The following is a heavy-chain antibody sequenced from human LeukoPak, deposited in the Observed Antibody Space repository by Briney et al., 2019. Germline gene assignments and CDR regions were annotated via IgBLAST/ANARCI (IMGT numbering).Heavy chain of an antibody. V-gene: IGHV3-7*01. Sequence: PGGSLRLSCVGSGFSLSGDWMTWVRQALGTGLEWVANIKEDGGETYYVDSVKGRFTISRDNAKNSLYLQMNNLRAEDTAVYFCARPVNRLFLFWGPGTLVTVSS. J-gene: IGHJ4*02. CDR2: IKEDGGET. CDR1: GFSLSGDW. CDR3: ARPVNRLFLF. D-gene: IGHD2-21*01.